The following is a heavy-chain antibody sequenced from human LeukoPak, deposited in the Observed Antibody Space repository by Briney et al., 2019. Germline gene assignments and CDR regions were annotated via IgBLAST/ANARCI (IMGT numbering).Heavy chain of an antibody. CDR3: VGVRYNYGLSAY. Sequence: GGSLRLSCAASGFTFSSQWMHWVRQAPGKGLEWVSSINSGSAGSTSYADPVRGRSTISRDNSKNTLYLQMNNLRADDTAIYFCVGVRYNYGLSAYWGQGTLVIVSS. V-gene: IGHV3-23*01. CDR2: INSGSAGST. D-gene: IGHD5-18*01. CDR1: GFTFSSQW. J-gene: IGHJ4*02.